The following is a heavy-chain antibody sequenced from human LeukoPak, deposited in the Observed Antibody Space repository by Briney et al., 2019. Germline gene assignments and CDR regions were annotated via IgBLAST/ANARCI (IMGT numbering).Heavy chain of an antibody. CDR3: ASLSWGSYWIDP. D-gene: IGHD3-16*01. V-gene: IGHV4-39*01. CDR2: IYYGAGP. CDR1: GGSISSSTYY. J-gene: IGHJ5*02. Sequence: SETLSLTCTVSGGSISSSTYYWAWIRQPPGKGLEWVGTIYYGAGPYYNPSLMSRVTISFDTSKNQFSLRVTSVTAAESAMYYCASLSWGSYWIDPWGQGTLVTVSS.